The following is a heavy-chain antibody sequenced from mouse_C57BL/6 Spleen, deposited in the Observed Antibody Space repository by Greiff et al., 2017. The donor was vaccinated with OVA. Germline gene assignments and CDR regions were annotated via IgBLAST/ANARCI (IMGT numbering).Heavy chain of an antibody. Sequence: VQLQQSGAELVRPGTSVKVSCKASGYAFTNYLIEWVKQRPGQGLEWIGVINPGSGGTNYNEKFKGKATLTADKSSSTAYMQLSSLTSEDSAVYFCAREGDGYYVDYWGQGTTLTVSS. CDR3: AREGDGYYVDY. CDR1: GYAFTNYL. J-gene: IGHJ2*01. CDR2: INPGSGGT. D-gene: IGHD2-3*01. V-gene: IGHV1-54*01.